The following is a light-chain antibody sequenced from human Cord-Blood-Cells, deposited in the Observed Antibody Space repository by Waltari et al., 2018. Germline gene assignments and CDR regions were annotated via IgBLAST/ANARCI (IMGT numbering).Light chain of an antibody. CDR2: EGS. V-gene: IGLV2-23*01. J-gene: IGLJ3*02. CDR1: SSDVGRYNL. Sequence: QSALTQPASVSGSPGQSITTYCTGTSSDVGRYNLVSLYQQHPGKAPKFMIYEGSKRPSGVSNRFSGSKSGNTASLTISGLQAEDEADYYCCSYAGSSTLVFGGGTKLTVL. CDR3: CSYAGSSTLV.